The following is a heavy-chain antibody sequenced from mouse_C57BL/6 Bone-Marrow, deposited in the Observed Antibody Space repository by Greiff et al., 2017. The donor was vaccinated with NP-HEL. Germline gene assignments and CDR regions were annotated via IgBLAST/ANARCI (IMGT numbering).Heavy chain of an antibody. J-gene: IGHJ2*01. V-gene: IGHV1-69*01. CDR2: IDPSDSYT. Sequence: QVQLQQPGAELVMPGASVKLSCKASGYTFTSYWMHWVKQRPGQGLEWLGEIDPSDSYTNYNQKLKGKSTLTVDKSSSTAYMQLSSLTSEDSAVYYCARWGYPYYFDYWGQGTTLTVSS. CDR3: ARWGYPYYFDY. CDR1: GYTFTSYW.